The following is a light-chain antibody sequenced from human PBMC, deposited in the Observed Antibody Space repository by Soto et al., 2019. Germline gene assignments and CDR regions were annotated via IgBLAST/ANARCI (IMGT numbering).Light chain of an antibody. CDR3: QQLNSFPIP. CDR2: GAS. Sequence: IQLTQSPSSLSASVGDRVTITCRASQGISSFLAWYQQKPGKAPKLLIYGASTLQSGVPSRFXXXXXXXXXXLTIGSLQPEDFATYYCQQLNSFPIPFGPGTKVDIK. J-gene: IGKJ3*01. V-gene: IGKV1-9*01. CDR1: QGISSF.